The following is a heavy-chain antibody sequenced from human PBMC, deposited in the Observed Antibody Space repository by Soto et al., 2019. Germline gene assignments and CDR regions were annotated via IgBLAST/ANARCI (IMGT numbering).Heavy chain of an antibody. V-gene: IGHV3-23*01. CDR2: ISGSGGST. D-gene: IGHD3-22*01. Sequence: GGSLRLSCAASGFTFSSYAMSWVRQAPGKGLEWVSAISGSGGSTYYADSVKGRFTISRDNSKNTLYLQMNSLRAEDTAVYYCAKSSSRIVVVITHYWGQGTLVTVSS. CDR3: AKSSSRIVVVITHY. CDR1: GFTFSSYA. J-gene: IGHJ4*02.